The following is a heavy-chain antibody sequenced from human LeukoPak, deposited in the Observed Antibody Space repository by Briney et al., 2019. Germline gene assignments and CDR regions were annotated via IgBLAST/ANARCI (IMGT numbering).Heavy chain of an antibody. J-gene: IGHJ5*02. D-gene: IGHD2-15*01. CDR3: ARHTCSGGSCYSIDWFDP. CDR2: IDYRGTT. V-gene: IGHV4-39*01. CDR1: GGSISSSTYY. Sequence: SETLSLTCTVSGGSISSSTYYWGWIRQPRGKGLEWIGSIDYRGTTYYNPSLKSRATISVDTSKNHFSLRLSSVNAADTAVYYCARHTCSGGSCYSIDWFDPWGQGTLVTVSS.